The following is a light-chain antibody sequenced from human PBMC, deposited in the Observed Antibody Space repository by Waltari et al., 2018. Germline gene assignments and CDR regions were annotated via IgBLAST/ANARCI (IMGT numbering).Light chain of an antibody. V-gene: IGLV2-14*01. J-gene: IGLJ1*01. Sequence: QSALTQPAYVSGSPGQSIAIPCTGTRSAVGGYNSVSWYQQSPGKAPKLLIYDVSKRPSGVSNRYSGSKSGNTASLTISGLQAGDEADYYCSSYTSISTHYVFGTGTKVTVL. CDR2: DVS. CDR1: RSAVGGYNS. CDR3: SSYTSISTHYV.